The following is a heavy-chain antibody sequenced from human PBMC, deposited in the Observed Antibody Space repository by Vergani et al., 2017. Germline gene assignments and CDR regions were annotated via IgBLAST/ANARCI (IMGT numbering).Heavy chain of an antibody. J-gene: IGHJ5*02. CDR3: AKDKARAYDSSGYYYEPNWFDP. D-gene: IGHD3-22*01. Sequence: QVQLVESGGGVVQPGRSLRLSCAASGFTFSSYGMHWVRQAPGKGLEWVAVISYDGSNKYYADSVKGRFTISRDNSKNTLYLQMNSLRAEDTAVYYGAKDKARAYDSSGYYYEPNWFDPWGQGTLVTVSS. CDR1: GFTFSSYG. CDR2: ISYDGSNK. V-gene: IGHV3-30*18.